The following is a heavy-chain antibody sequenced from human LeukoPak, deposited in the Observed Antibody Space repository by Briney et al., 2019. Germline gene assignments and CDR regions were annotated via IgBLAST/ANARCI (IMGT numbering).Heavy chain of an antibody. CDR3: ARLRLGPDDAFDI. CDR1: VFTVNSNY. Sequence: GGSLTLSCGVSVFTVNSNYMSCVRHAPGGGVEWVSVIYSGGSTSYAESVKGRFTISRYNTKNTLYLQMNSLRAEDTAVYYCARLRLGPDDAFDIWGQGTMVTVSS. CDR2: IYSGGST. J-gene: IGHJ3*02. D-gene: IGHD3-22*01. V-gene: IGHV3-53*01.